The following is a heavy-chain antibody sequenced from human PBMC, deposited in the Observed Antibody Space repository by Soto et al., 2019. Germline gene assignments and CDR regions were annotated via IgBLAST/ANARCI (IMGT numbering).Heavy chain of an antibody. CDR3: AHRPSGWFLFDY. V-gene: IGHV2-5*01. CDR2: IYWNGDK. D-gene: IGHD6-19*01. J-gene: IGHJ4*02. Sequence: QITLKESGPTLVKPTQTLTLTGTFSGFSLRTSGVGVGWIRQSPGKALQWLVLIYWNGDKRYNPSLKTRLTITKDTSKNQVVLTLTNMDPVDTATYYCAHRPSGWFLFDYWGQGTLVTVSS. CDR1: GFSLRTSGVG.